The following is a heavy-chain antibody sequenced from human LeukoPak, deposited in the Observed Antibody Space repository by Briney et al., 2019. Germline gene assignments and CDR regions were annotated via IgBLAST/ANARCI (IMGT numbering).Heavy chain of an antibody. V-gene: IGHV4-39*07. D-gene: IGHD4-23*01. Sequence: SETLSLTCTVSGGSISTSSYYWGWIRQPPGKGLEWIGSIYYSGSTYYNPSPKSRVTISIDTSKNQVSLNLTSVTAADTAMYFCARGDYGGLGAWGQGILVTVSS. J-gene: IGHJ5*02. CDR2: IYYSGST. CDR1: GGSISTSSYY. CDR3: ARGDYGGLGA.